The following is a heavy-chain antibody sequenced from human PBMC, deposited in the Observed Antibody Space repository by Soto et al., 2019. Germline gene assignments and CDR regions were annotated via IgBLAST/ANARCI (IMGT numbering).Heavy chain of an antibody. V-gene: IGHV1-2*02. D-gene: IGHD1-26*01. Sequence: QVPLVQSGAEVKKPGASVKVSCKASGYTFTGHYIHWVRQAPEQGPEWMGEIGPESGATRYAQKFQGRVTMSRDTSITTIYMELNNLSPDDTAVYYCGRGRSGQLVVFYWGQGTPVTVSS. J-gene: IGHJ4*02. CDR1: GYTFTGHY. CDR2: IGPESGAT. CDR3: GRGRSGQLVVFY.